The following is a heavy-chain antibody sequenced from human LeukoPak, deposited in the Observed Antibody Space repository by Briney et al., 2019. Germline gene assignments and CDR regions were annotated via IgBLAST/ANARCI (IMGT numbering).Heavy chain of an antibody. Sequence: PSETLSLTCAVYGGSFSGYYWSWIRQPPGKGLEWIGEINHSGSTNYNPSLKSRVTISVDTSKNQFSLKLSSVTAADTAVYYCARGCVLGGDIVMVVAATAFDYWGQGTLVTVSS. V-gene: IGHV4-34*01. CDR1: GGSFSGYY. CDR2: INHSGST. CDR3: ARGCVLGGDIVMVVAATAFDY. J-gene: IGHJ4*02. D-gene: IGHD2-15*01.